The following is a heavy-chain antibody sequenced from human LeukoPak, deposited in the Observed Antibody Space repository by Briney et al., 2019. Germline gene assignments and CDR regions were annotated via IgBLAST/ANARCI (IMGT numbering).Heavy chain of an antibody. J-gene: IGHJ4*02. CDR1: GFTFSGYA. V-gene: IGHV3-23*01. D-gene: IGHD5-12*01. Sequence: GGSLRLSCAASGFTFSGYAMSWVRQAPGKGLEWVSAISGSGGSTYYADSVKGRFTISRDNSKNTLYLQMNSLRAEDTAVYYCAKDGIVATTTPYYFDYWGQGTLVTVSS. CDR3: AKDGIVATTTPYYFDY. CDR2: ISGSGGST.